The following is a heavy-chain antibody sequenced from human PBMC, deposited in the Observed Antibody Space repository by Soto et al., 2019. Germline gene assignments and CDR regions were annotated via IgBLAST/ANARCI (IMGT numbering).Heavy chain of an antibody. D-gene: IGHD5-12*01. CDR2: TYYRSKWYN. CDR3: ARDGKWLRLGYYYYGKDV. J-gene: IGHJ6*02. CDR1: GDSVSSNSAA. V-gene: IGHV6-1*01. Sequence: SQTLSLTCAISGDSVSSNSAAWNWIRQSPSRGLEWLGRTYYRSKWYNDYAVSVKSRITTNPDTSKNQFSLQLNSVTPEDTAVYYCARDGKWLRLGYYYYGKDVWGQGTTVTVSS.